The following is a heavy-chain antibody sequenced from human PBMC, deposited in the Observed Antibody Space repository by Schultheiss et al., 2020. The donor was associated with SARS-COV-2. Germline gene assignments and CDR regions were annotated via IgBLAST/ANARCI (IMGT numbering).Heavy chain of an antibody. CDR3: VRDADSSFHY. J-gene: IGHJ4*02. Sequence: LRLSCTVSGGSISSGGYYWSWIRQHPGKGLEWIGYIYYSGSTYYNPSLKSRVTISVDTSKNQFSLKLSSVTAADTAVYYCVRDADSSFHYWGRGTLVTVSS. V-gene: IGHV4-31*03. D-gene: IGHD6-6*01. CDR2: IYYSGST. CDR1: GGSISSGGYY.